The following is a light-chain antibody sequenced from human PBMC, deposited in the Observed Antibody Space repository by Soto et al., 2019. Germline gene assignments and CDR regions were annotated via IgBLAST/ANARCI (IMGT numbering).Light chain of an antibody. V-gene: IGKV3-15*01. J-gene: IGKJ1*01. CDR3: HEYNTWPWT. CDR2: GAS. CDR1: QGLNRN. Sequence: VLTQSPATLSVSPGETATLSCTTSQGLNRNLAWYQQKLGQAPRVLIYGASTRAAGIPARFSGSGSGTEFILTISSLQSEDFAVYYCHEYNTWPWTFGQGTKADI.